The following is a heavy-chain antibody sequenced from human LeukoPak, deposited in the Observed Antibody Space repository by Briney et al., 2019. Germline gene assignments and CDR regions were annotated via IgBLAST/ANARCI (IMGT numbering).Heavy chain of an antibody. Sequence: ASVKVSCKASGYTFTSYGITWVRQAPGQGLEWMGWVNPNSGGTYYPQKFQGRVTMTRDTSISTAYIEMSRLRSDDTAVYYCARGRRILVGDTNAGDYFDYWGQGTLVTVSS. D-gene: IGHD1-26*01. CDR1: GYTFTSYG. CDR2: VNPNSGGT. J-gene: IGHJ4*02. CDR3: ARGRRILVGDTNAGDYFDY. V-gene: IGHV1-2*02.